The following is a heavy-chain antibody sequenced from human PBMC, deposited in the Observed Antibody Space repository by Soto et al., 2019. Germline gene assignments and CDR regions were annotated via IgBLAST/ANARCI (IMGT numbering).Heavy chain of an antibody. V-gene: IGHV3-49*03. CDR2: IKSQAYGGTT. D-gene: IGHD6-13*01. CDR3: SSSSSWMYYFDF. Sequence: PGGSLRLSCGPSGFTIGDHAVAWFRQARGKGLEWLSLIKSQAYGGTTEYAASVKGRFTISRDDSKGLAYLQMSSLKTEDTAIYYCSSSSSWMYYFDFWGQGTLVTVSS. CDR1: GFTIGDHA. J-gene: IGHJ4*02.